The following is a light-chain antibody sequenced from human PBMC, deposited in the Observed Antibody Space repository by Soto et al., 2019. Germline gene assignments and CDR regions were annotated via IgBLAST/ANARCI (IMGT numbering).Light chain of an antibody. CDR3: QQRSNWPPDT. CDR2: DAS. J-gene: IGKJ2*01. Sequence: EIVLTQSPATLSLSPGERATLSCRASQSVSIYLAWYQQKPGQAPRLLIYDASNRATGIPARFRGSGSGTDFTLTISSLEPEDFAVYYCQQRSNWPPDTFGQGTKVEIK. CDR1: QSVSIY. V-gene: IGKV3-11*01.